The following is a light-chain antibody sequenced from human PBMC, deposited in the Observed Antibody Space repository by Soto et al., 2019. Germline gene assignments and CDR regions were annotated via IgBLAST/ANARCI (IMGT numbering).Light chain of an antibody. J-gene: IGKJ1*01. Sequence: EIVWTHSPVTLSLSPVERATLSCRASQSIRSHYLAWYQQKPGQAPRLLISGAHNGAPGIPDRFSGSESGTDFTLRISRLETEDFAVYYCQQYGSSVTFGQGTKVDIK. CDR2: GAH. CDR1: QSIRSHY. CDR3: QQYGSSVT. V-gene: IGKV3-20*01.